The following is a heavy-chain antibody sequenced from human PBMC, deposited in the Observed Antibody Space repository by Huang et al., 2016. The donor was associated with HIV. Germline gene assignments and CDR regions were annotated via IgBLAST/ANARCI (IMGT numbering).Heavy chain of an antibody. CDR2: LAPEQGET. D-gene: IGHD2-21*01. Sequence: QVQLVPSGAEVKKPGASVKVSCKVSGYTLTELSIHWVRQAPGKVLEWGGGLAPEQGETNYAQNFQGRVTMTEETSTDTAYMELNSLRSEDTVVYYCATGFDTYYDIWGQGTMVIASS. CDR1: GYTLTELS. V-gene: IGHV1-24*01. J-gene: IGHJ3*02. CDR3: ATGFDTYYDI.